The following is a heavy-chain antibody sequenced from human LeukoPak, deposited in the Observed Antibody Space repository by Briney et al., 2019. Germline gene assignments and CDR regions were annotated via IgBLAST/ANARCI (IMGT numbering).Heavy chain of an antibody. J-gene: IGHJ5*02. CDR2: ISGSGGTT. V-gene: IGHV3-23*01. CDR3: ARNSGSHP. D-gene: IGHD3-10*01. Sequence: GGSLRLSCAASGFTFSSYGMNWVRQAPGKGLEWVSGISGSGGTTYYADSVKGRFTISRDNAKNSLYLQMNSLRAEDTAVYYCARNSGSHPWGQGTLVTVSS. CDR1: GFTFSSYG.